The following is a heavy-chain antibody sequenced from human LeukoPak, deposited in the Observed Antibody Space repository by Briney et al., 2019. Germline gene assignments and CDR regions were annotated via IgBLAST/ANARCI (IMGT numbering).Heavy chain of an antibody. CDR3: ARRPSITMVRGRGARDYYFDY. D-gene: IGHD3-10*01. J-gene: IGHJ4*02. CDR2: IYHSGST. CDR1: GYSISSGYY. Sequence: SETLSLTCTVSGYSISSGYYWGWIRQPPGKGLEWIGSIYHSGSTYYNPSLKSRVTISVDTSKNQFSLKLSSVTAADTAVYYCARRPSITMVRGRGARDYYFDYWGQGTLVTVSS. V-gene: IGHV4-38-2*02.